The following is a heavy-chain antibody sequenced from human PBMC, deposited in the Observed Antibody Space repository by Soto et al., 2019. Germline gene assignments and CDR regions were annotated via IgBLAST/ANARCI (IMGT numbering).Heavy chain of an antibody. CDR2: ISSSSSYI. Sequence: EVQLVESGGGLVKPGGSLRLSCAASGFTFSSYSMNWVRQAPGKGLEWVSSISSSSSYIYYADSVKGRFTISRDNAKNSLYLQMNSLRAEDTAVYYCARGQGYTAMAHFDYWGQGTLVTVSS. CDR1: GFTFSSYS. J-gene: IGHJ4*02. D-gene: IGHD5-18*01. V-gene: IGHV3-21*01. CDR3: ARGQGYTAMAHFDY.